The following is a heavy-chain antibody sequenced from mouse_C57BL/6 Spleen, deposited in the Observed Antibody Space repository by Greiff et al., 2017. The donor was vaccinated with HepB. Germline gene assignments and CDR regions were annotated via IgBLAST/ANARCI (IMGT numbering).Heavy chain of an antibody. CDR2: INPNNGGT. CDR1: GYTFTDYY. CDR3: ARWDYYSNPWFAY. D-gene: IGHD2-5*01. Sequence: EVKLQQSGPELVKPGASVKISCKASGYTFTDYYMNWVKQSHGKSLEWIGDINPNNGGTSYNQKFKGKATLTVDKSSSTAYMGLRSLTSEDSAVYYCARWDYYSNPWFAYWGQGTLVTVSA. J-gene: IGHJ3*01. V-gene: IGHV1-26*01.